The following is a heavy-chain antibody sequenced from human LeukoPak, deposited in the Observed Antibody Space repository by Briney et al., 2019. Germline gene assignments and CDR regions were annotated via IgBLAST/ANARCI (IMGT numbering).Heavy chain of an antibody. V-gene: IGHV3-9*01. CDR2: ISWNSGSI. Sequence: PGRSLRLSCAASGFTFDDYAMHWVRQAPGKGREWVSGISWNSGSIGYGDSVKGRFTISRDNAKNSLYLPMNSLRAEDTALYYCAKDNTFDPWGQGTLVTVSS. CDR3: AKDNTFDP. J-gene: IGHJ5*02. CDR1: GFTFDDYA.